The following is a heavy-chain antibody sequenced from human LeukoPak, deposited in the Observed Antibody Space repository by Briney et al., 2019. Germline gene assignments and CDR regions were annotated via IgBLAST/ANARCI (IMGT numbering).Heavy chain of an antibody. J-gene: IGHJ3*02. Sequence: GGSLRPSCAASGFTFTSYWMHWVRQAPGKGLVWVSRINSDGSRTSYADSVKGRFTISRDNAKNTLYLQMSSLRAEDTAVYYCAREADPSYYDSSGPPDAFDIWGQGTMVTVSS. CDR3: AREADPSYYDSSGPPDAFDI. V-gene: IGHV3-74*01. D-gene: IGHD3-22*01. CDR2: INSDGSRT. CDR1: GFTFTSYW.